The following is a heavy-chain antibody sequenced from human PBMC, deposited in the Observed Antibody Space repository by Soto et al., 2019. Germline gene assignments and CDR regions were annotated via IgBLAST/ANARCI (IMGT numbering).Heavy chain of an antibody. CDR1: GFTFSSYS. V-gene: IGHV3-21*01. CDR3: ARVMDIVVVPAAPPYYYYGMDV. Sequence: LRLSCAASGFTFSSYSMNWVRQAPGKGLEWVSSISSNSSYIYYADSVKGRFTISRDNAKNSLYLQMNSLRAEDTAVYYCARVMDIVVVPAAPPYYYYGMDVWGQGTTVTVSS. J-gene: IGHJ6*02. D-gene: IGHD2-2*03. CDR2: ISSNSSYI.